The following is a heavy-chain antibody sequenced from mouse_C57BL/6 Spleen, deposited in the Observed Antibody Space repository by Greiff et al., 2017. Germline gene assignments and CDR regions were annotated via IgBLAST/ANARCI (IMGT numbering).Heavy chain of an antibody. Sequence: DVQLQESGPGLVKPSQSLSLTCSVTGYSITSGYYWNWIRQFPGNKLEWMGYISYDGSNNYNPSLKNRISITRDTSKNQFFLKLNSVTTEDTATYYCARDYDYDEGTWFAYWGQGTLVTVSA. V-gene: IGHV3-6*01. J-gene: IGHJ3*01. CDR2: ISYDGSN. D-gene: IGHD2-4*01. CDR3: ARDYDYDEGTWFAY. CDR1: GYSITSGYY.